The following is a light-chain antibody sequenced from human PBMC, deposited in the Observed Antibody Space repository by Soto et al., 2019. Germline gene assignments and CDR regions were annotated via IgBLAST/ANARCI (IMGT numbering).Light chain of an antibody. Sequence: QAVVTQSPSASASLGASVKLTCTLSSGHSNYAIAWHQQQPEKGPRYLMKLNSDGSHSKGDGIPDRFSGSSSGAERYLTISSLQSEDEADYYCQTWGSGIVVFGGGTQLTV. V-gene: IGLV4-69*01. CDR3: QTWGSGIVV. J-gene: IGLJ2*01. CDR1: SGHSNYA. CDR2: LNSDGSH.